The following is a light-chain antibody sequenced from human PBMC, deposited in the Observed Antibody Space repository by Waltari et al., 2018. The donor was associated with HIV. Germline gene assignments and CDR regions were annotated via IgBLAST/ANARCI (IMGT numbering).Light chain of an antibody. Sequence: QSALTQPPSTSGTPGQRVTISCSGSSANIGKYVVNWFQPVPGTAPKLLASGRDHRPSGVPDRFSGSKSGTSGSLAIIGLQSEDEGDYYCAVWDDSVNGYVFGTGTKVTVL. J-gene: IGLJ1*01. CDR2: GRD. V-gene: IGLV1-44*01. CDR1: SANIGKYV. CDR3: AVWDDSVNGYV.